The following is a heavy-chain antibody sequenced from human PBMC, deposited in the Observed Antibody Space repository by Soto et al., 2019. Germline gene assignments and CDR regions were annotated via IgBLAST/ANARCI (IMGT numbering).Heavy chain of an antibody. J-gene: IGHJ3*02. V-gene: IGHV1-69*13. CDR1: GGTFSSYA. CDR3: ARTYYYDSSGPIQDAFGI. CDR2: IIPIFGTA. D-gene: IGHD3-22*01. Sequence: SVKVSCKASGGTFSSYAISWVRQAPGQGLEWMGGIIPIFGTANYAQKFQGRVTITADESTSTAYMELSSLRSEDTAVYYCARTYYYDSSGPIQDAFGIWGQGTMVTVSS.